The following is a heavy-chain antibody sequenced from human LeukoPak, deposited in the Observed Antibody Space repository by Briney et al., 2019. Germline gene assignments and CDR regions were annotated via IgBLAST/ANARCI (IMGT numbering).Heavy chain of an antibody. CDR3: ARGHWTLGFDSTRWYWIDY. J-gene: IGHJ4*02. CDR1: GFTFSSYP. CDR2: ISHDGTNS. Sequence: GGSLRLSCEASGFTFSSYPIHWVRQAPGKGLDWVTVISHDGTNSYYADSVKGRFTISRDNSQNTLYLQMNSLRGDDTAVYYCARGHWTLGFDSTRWYWIDYWGQGTLVAVSS. D-gene: IGHD6-13*01. V-gene: IGHV3-30*14.